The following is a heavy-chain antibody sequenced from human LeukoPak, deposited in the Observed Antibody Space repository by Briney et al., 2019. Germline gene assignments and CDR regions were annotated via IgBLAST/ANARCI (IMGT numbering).Heavy chain of an antibody. J-gene: IGHJ6*02. Sequence: PSETLSLTCTVSGGSISSYYWSWIRQPPGKGLEWIGYIHYSGSTNYNPSLKSRVTISVDTSKNQFSLKLSSVTAADTAVYYCARGEAANYYYYGMDVWGQGTTVTVSS. V-gene: IGHV4-59*08. CDR1: GGSISSYY. CDR3: ARGEAANYYYYGMDV. CDR2: IHYSGST. D-gene: IGHD2-15*01.